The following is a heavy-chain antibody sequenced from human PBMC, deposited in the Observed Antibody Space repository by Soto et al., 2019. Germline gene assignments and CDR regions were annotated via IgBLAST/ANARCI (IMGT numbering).Heavy chain of an antibody. V-gene: IGHV3-30-3*01. CDR3: ARAGEWELTDYYYYGMDV. Sequence: GESLRLSCAASGCTYSSYAMHWVHQAPGKGLEWVAVISYDGSNKYYADSVKGRFTISRDNSKNTLYLQMNSLRAEDTAVYYCARAGEWELTDYYYYGMDVWGQGTKVTVS. CDR1: GCTYSSYA. J-gene: IGHJ6*02. D-gene: IGHD1-26*01. CDR2: ISYDGSNK.